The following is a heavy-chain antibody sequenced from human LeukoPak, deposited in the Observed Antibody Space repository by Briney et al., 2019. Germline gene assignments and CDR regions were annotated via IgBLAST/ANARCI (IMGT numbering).Heavy chain of an antibody. D-gene: IGHD3-9*01. CDR1: GFTFSSYA. Sequence: GGSLRLSCAASGFTFSSYAMSWVRQAPGKGVEWVAVIWYDGSNKYYADSVKGRFTISRDNSKNTLYLQMNSLRAEDTAVYYCARDQYYDILTGYSTGVYYYYGMDVWGQGTTVTVSS. CDR2: IWYDGSNK. V-gene: IGHV3-33*08. CDR3: ARDQYYDILTGYSTGVYYYYGMDV. J-gene: IGHJ6*02.